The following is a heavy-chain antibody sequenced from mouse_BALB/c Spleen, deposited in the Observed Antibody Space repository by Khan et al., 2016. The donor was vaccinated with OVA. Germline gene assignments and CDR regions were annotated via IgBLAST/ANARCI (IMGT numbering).Heavy chain of an antibody. J-gene: IGHJ2*01. CDR3: AGGFDY. D-gene: IGHD1-1*02. CDR2: IYPGSANA. CDR1: GYTFTDYY. V-gene: IGHV1-84*02. Sequence: QVQLQQSGPELVKPGASVKISCKASGYTFTDYYINWVKQKPGQGLVWIGWIYPGSANARYSEKFKGKATLTVDTSSSTAFMQLSSLTSEDTAVYFCAGGFDYWGQGTTLTVSS.